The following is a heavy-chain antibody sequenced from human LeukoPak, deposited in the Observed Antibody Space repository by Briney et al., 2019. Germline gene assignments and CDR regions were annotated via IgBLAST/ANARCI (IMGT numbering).Heavy chain of an antibody. J-gene: IGHJ4*02. CDR3: ARGDDYGDYYFDY. V-gene: IGHV1-2*02. Sequence: ASVKVSCKASGYTFTSYYMHWVRQAPGQGLEWMGWINPNSGGTNYAQKFQGRVTMTRDTSISTAYMELSRLRSDDTAVYYCARGDDYGDYYFDYWGQGTLVTGSS. CDR2: INPNSGGT. CDR1: GYTFTSYY. D-gene: IGHD4-17*01.